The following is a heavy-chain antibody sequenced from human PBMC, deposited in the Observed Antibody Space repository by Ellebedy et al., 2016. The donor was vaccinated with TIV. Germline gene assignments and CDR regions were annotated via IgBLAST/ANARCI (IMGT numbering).Heavy chain of an antibody. CDR1: GFTFSSYW. Sequence: GESLKISXAASGFTFSSYWMSWVRQAPGKGLEWVANIKQDGSEKYYVDSVKGRFTISRDNAKNSLYLQMNSLRAEDTAVYYCARVTASSWLRAPLGYYYYGMDVWGQGTTVTVSS. V-gene: IGHV3-7*03. CDR2: IKQDGSEK. D-gene: IGHD6-13*01. CDR3: ARVTASSWLRAPLGYYYYGMDV. J-gene: IGHJ6*02.